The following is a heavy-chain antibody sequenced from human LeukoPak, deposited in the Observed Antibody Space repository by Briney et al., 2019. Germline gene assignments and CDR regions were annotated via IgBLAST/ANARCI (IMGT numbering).Heavy chain of an antibody. CDR1: GYTFTNYG. J-gene: IGHJ4*02. CDR3: ARDPPYCSNTNCYFDY. Sequence: ASVKVSCKASGYTFTNYGISWVRQAPGQGLEWMGWISAYNGNTNNARKLQGRVTMTTDTSTSTAYMELRSLRSDDTAVYYCARDPPYCSNTNCYFDYWGQGTLVTVSS. CDR2: ISAYNGNT. V-gene: IGHV1-18*01. D-gene: IGHD2-2*01.